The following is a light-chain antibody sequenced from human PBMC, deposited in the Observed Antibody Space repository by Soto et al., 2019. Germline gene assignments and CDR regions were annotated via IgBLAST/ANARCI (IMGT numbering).Light chain of an antibody. CDR1: SSDVGGYNY. J-gene: IGLJ2*01. V-gene: IGLV2-14*03. CDR2: NVS. CDR3: SSYTSISTVV. Sequence: QSALTQPASVSGSPGQSITISCTGTSSDVGGYNYVSWYQQHPGKAPKLMIYNVSNRPSGVSNRFSGSKSGNTASLTISGIQAEDEADYYCSSYTSISTVVFGGGTKVTVL.